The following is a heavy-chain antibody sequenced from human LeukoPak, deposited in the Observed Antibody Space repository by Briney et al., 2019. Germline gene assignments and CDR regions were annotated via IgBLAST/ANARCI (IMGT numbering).Heavy chain of an antibody. D-gene: IGHD5/OR15-5a*01. V-gene: IGHV3-30*02. CDR1: GFTFSTYG. J-gene: IGHJ4*02. CDR2: IRNDGSSK. Sequence: PGGSLRLSCAASGFTFSTYGLHWVRQAPGKGLERVAFIRNDGSSKYYADSVKGRFTISRDNSRNTLSLQMNSLRVEDTAVYYCAKIEVSATLDYWGQGTLVTVSS. CDR3: AKIEVSATLDY.